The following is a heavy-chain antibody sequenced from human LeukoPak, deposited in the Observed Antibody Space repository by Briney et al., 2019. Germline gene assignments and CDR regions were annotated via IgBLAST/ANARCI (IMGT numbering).Heavy chain of an antibody. CDR1: GFTFSSYS. J-gene: IGHJ4*02. CDR2: ISSSSSYI. CDR3: ASCSLYHDFWSGYYLDENY. Sequence: KPGGSLRLSCAASGFTFSSYSRNWVRQAPGKGLEWVSSISSSSSYIYYADSVKGRFTISRDNAKNSLYLQMNSLRAEDTAVYYCASCSLYHDFWSGYYLDENYWGQGTLVTVSS. D-gene: IGHD3-3*01. V-gene: IGHV3-21*01.